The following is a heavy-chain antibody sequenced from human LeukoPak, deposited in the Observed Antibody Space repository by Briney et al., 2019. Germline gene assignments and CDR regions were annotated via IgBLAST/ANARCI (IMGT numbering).Heavy chain of an antibody. CDR2: INHSGRT. D-gene: IGHD1-26*01. Sequence: PETLSLTCAVYGGSFSGYYWSWIRQPPGKGLEWIGEINHSGRTNYNPSLKSRVTISVDTSKNQFSLKLSSVTAADTAVYYCARGGDSGSYLDYWGQGTLVTVSS. J-gene: IGHJ4*02. CDR1: GGSFSGYY. CDR3: ARGGDSGSYLDY. V-gene: IGHV4-34*01.